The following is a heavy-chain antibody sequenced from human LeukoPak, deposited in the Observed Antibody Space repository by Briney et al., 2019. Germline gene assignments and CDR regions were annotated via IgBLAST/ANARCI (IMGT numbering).Heavy chain of an antibody. CDR1: GFTFSSYA. J-gene: IGHJ4*02. D-gene: IGHD3-10*01. CDR2: ISGSGGST. CDR3: AKGHYYGSGSLDY. V-gene: IGHV3-23*01. Sequence: GGSLRLSCAASGFTFSSYAMSWVRQAPGKGLGWVSAISGSGGSTYYADSVKGRFTISRDNSKNTLYVQMNSLRAEDTAVYYCAKGHYYGSGSLDYWGQGTLVTVSS.